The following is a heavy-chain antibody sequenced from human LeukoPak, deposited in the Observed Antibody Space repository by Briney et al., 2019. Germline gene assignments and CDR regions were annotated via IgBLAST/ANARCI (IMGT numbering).Heavy chain of an antibody. CDR3: AKVLPGPFHY. J-gene: IGHJ4*02. D-gene: IGHD1-1*01. Sequence: GGSLRLSCAACGFTFSSYDMHWVRQAPGKGLEWVAVISYDGSNKYYADSVKGRFTISRDNSKNTLYLQMNSLRAEDTAVYYCAKVLPGPFHYWGQGTLVTVSS. CDR1: GFTFSSYD. CDR2: ISYDGSNK. V-gene: IGHV3-30*18.